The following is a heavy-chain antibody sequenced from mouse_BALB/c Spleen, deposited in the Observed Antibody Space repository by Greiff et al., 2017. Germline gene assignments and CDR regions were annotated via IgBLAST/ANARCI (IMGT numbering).Heavy chain of an antibody. V-gene: IGHV14-1*02. CDR2: IDPENGNT. Sequence: VQLKQSGAELVRPGALVKLSCKASGFNIKDYYMHWVKQRPEQGLEWIGWIDPENGNTIYDPKFQGKASITADTSSNTAYLQLSSLTSEDTAVYYCARSGPFAYWGQGTLVTVSA. CDR3: ARSGPFAY. J-gene: IGHJ3*01. D-gene: IGHD3-1*01. CDR1: GFNIKDYY.